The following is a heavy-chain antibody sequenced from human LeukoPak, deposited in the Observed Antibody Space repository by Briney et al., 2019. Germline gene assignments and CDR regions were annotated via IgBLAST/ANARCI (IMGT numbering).Heavy chain of an antibody. Sequence: GGSLRLSCAASGFTFSNYAISWVRQAPGKGLEWVSSISPSNISSYYADSVRGRFTISRDNAKNSLYLQMNSLRAEDTAVYYCARDHRYYDSSGYYTSPWGQGTLVTVSS. D-gene: IGHD3-22*01. J-gene: IGHJ4*02. CDR3: ARDHRYYDSSGYYTSP. CDR2: ISPSNISS. V-gene: IGHV3-21*01. CDR1: GFTFSNYA.